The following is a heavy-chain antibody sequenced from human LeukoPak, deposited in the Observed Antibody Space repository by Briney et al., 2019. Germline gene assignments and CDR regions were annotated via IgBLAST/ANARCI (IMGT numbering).Heavy chain of an antibody. CDR1: GGSISSGGYY. CDR2: IYYSGGT. V-gene: IGHV4-31*03. CDR3: ARGTPVRVDY. D-gene: IGHD2-2*01. Sequence: SQTLSLTCTVSGGSISSGGYYWSWIRQHPGKGLEWIGYIYYSGGTYYNPSLKSRVTISVDTSKNQFSLKLSSVTAADTAVYYCARGTPVRVDYWGQGTLVTVSS. J-gene: IGHJ4*02.